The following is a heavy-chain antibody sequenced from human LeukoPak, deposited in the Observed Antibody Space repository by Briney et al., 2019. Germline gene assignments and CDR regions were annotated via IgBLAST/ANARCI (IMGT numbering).Heavy chain of an antibody. V-gene: IGHV1-18*01. CDR3: ARVPHYYGSGSSGFDY. J-gene: IGHJ4*02. Sequence: ASVKVSCKASGYTFTSYGISWVRQAPGQGLERMGWISAYNGNTNYAQKLQGRVTMTTDTSTSTAYMELRSLRSDDTAVYYCARVPHYYGSGSSGFDYWGQGTLVTVSS. CDR1: GYTFTSYG. CDR2: ISAYNGNT. D-gene: IGHD3-10*01.